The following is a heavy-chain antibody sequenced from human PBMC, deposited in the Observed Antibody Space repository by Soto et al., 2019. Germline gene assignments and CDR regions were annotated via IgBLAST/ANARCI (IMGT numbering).Heavy chain of an antibody. D-gene: IGHD6-6*01. J-gene: IGHJ4*02. CDR3: ARLSYSSSSGDY. Sequence: SETLSLTCTVSGGSISTSRYYWGWIRQPPGKGLEWIGNIYYSRSTYYNPSLKSRVTIFVDTSKNQFSLKLSSVTAADTAVYYCARLSYSSSSGDYWGQGTLVTVSS. V-gene: IGHV4-39*01. CDR2: IYYSRST. CDR1: GGSISTSRYY.